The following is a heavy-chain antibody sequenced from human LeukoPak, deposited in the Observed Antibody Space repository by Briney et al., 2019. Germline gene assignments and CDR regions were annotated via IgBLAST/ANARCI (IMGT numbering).Heavy chain of an antibody. V-gene: IGHV1-2*06. D-gene: IGHD3-22*01. CDR3: ARPKYYYDSSGQHYYFDY. J-gene: IGHJ4*02. CDR2: INPNSGGT. CDR1: GYTFTGYY. Sequence: GASVKVSCKAFGYTFTGYYMHWVRQAPGQGLEWMGRINPNSGGTNYAQKFQGRVTMTRDTSISTAYMELSRLRSDDTAVYYCARPKYYYDSSGQHYYFDYWGQGTLVTVSS.